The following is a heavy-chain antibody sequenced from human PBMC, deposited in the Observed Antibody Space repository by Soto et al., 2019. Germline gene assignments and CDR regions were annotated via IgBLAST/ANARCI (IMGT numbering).Heavy chain of an antibody. CDR2: INHSGST. CDR3: AQRPGRPSSDLGDRGDY. Sequence: QVQLQQWGAGLLKPSETLSLTCAVYGGSFSGYYWSWIRQPPGKGLEWIGEINHSGSTNYNPSLKSRVTISVDTSKNQFSLKLSSVTAADTAVYYCAQRPGRPSSDLGDRGDYWGQGTLVTVSS. D-gene: IGHD3-10*01. CDR1: GGSFSGYY. V-gene: IGHV4-34*01. J-gene: IGHJ4*02.